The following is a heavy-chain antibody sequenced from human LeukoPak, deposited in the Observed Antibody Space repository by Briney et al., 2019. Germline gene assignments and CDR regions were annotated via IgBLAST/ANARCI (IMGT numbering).Heavy chain of an antibody. J-gene: IGHJ4*02. CDR1: GFTFDDYA. CDR3: ARVPIYCSGGSCYDY. Sequence: GGSLRLSCAASGFTFDDYAMHWVRQAPGKGLVWVSRINSDGSSTSYADSVKGRFTISRDNAKNTLYLQMNSLRAEDTAVYYCARVPIYCSGGSCYDYWGQGTLVTVSS. V-gene: IGHV3-74*01. CDR2: INSDGSST. D-gene: IGHD2-15*01.